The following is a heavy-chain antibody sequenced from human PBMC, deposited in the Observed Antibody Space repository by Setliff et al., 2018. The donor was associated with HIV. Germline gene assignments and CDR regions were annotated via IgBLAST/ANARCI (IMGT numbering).Heavy chain of an antibody. Sequence: GASVKVSCKPSGYTFSNYEINWVRQAAGQGLEWMGWMNPDSRNTGYAQRFEGRVTLTWDTSISTAYLELNHLKSADTAVYYCARARTDYYDRRRRSHYYIDVWARGATVTVSS. CDR3: ARARTDYYDRRRRSHYYIDV. CDR2: MNPDSRNT. CDR1: GYTFSNYE. V-gene: IGHV1-8*02. D-gene: IGHD3-22*01. J-gene: IGHJ6*03.